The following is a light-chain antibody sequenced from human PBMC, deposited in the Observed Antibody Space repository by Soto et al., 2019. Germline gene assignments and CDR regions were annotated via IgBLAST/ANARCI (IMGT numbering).Light chain of an antibody. CDR3: QQSYSTSIT. CDR2: AAS. Sequence: DIQMTQSPSSLAASVWDRVTITSRASQSISSYLNWYQQKPGKAPKLLIYAASSLQSGVPSRFSGSGSGTDFTLTISSLQPEDFATYYCQQSYSTSITFGQGTRLEIK. J-gene: IGKJ5*01. V-gene: IGKV1-39*01. CDR1: QSISSY.